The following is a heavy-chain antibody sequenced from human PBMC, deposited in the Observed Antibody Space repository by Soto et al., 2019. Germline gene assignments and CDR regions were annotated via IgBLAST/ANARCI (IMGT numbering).Heavy chain of an antibody. V-gene: IGHV4-59*01. CDR1: GGSISSYY. D-gene: IGHD6-25*01. CDR2: IYYSGST. CDR3: ARGTQRRTYFDY. Sequence: TCTVSGGSISSYYWSWIRQPPGKGLEWIGYIYYSGSTNYNPSLKSRVTISVDTSKNQFSLKLSSVTAADTAVYYCARGTQRRTYFDYWGQGTLVTVSS. J-gene: IGHJ4*02.